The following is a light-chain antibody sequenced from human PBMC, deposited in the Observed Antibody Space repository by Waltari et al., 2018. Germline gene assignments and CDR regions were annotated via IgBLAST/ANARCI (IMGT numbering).Light chain of an antibody. V-gene: IGKV3-11*01. CDR1: QSVSSY. Sequence: EIVWTQSPATLSLSPGERATLSCRASQSVSSYLAWYQQKPGQAPRLLIYDASNRATGIPARLSGSGSGTDFTLTISSLEPEDFAVYYCQQRSNWPTWTFGQGTKVEIK. CDR3: QQRSNWPTWT. J-gene: IGKJ1*01. CDR2: DAS.